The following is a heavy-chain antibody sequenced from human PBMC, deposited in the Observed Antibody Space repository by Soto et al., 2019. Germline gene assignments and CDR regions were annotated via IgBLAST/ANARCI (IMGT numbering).Heavy chain of an antibody. CDR1: GYTFTSYG. Sequence: ASVKVSCKASGYTFTSYGISWVRQAPGQGLEWMGWISAYNGNTNYAQKLQGRVTMTTDTSTSTAYMELRSLRSDDTAVYYCARDDIAAAGAEYFPHWGQGTLVTVSS. CDR2: ISAYNGNT. J-gene: IGHJ1*01. CDR3: ARDDIAAAGAEYFPH. D-gene: IGHD6-13*01. V-gene: IGHV1-18*01.